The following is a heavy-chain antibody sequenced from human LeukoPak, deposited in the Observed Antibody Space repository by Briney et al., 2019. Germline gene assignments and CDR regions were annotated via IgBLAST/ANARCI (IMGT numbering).Heavy chain of an antibody. D-gene: IGHD2-21*02. J-gene: IGHJ6*03. CDR2: INPSGGST. Sequence: ASVKVSCKASGYTFTSYYMHWVRQAPGQGLEWMGIINPSGGSTSYAQKFQGRVTMTRDMSTSTVYMELSSLRSEDTAVYYCARDFGVLCGGDCYSSYYYYYMDVWGKGTTVTVSS. CDR1: GYTFTSYY. V-gene: IGHV1-46*01. CDR3: ARDFGVLCGGDCYSSYYYYYMDV.